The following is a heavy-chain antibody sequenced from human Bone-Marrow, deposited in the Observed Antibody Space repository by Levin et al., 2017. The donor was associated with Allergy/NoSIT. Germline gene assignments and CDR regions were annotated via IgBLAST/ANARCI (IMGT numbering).Heavy chain of an antibody. V-gene: IGHV4-59*01. CDR1: GGSISGYY. Sequence: SQTLSLTCTVSGGSISGYYWTWIRQPPGEGLEWIAYMFSTANVNYNPSLKSRVTISLDTSKKEISLKMRSVTDADTAMYFCARGTHDSQSSGYYYFDSWGHGTLVTVSS. CDR2: MFSTANV. D-gene: IGHD3-22*01. CDR3: ARGTHDSQSSGYYYFDS. J-gene: IGHJ4*01.